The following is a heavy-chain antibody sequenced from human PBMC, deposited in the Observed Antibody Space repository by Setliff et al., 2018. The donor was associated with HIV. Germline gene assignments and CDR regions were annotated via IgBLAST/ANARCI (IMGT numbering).Heavy chain of an antibody. CDR3: TRGSSGSYYSAFDI. V-gene: IGHV3-49*02. CDR1: GFTFGSYW. Sequence: GGSLRLSCAASGFTFGSYWMSWVRQAPGKGLEWVGFIRSKAYGGTTEYAASVKGRFTISRDDSKSIAYLQMNSLKTEDTAVYYCTRGSSGSYYSAFDIWGQGTMVTVSS. CDR2: IRSKAYGGTT. J-gene: IGHJ3*02. D-gene: IGHD1-26*01.